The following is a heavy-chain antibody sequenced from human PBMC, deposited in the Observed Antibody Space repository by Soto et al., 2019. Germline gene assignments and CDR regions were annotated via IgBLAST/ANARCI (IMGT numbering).Heavy chain of an antibody. V-gene: IGHV4-59*01. CDR1: GVSISSYY. CDR3: ARVPPHRGSYGLHDY. J-gene: IGHJ4*02. D-gene: IGHD5-18*01. Sequence: SETLSLTCTVSGVSISSYYWSWIRQPPGKGLEWIGYIYYSGSTNYNPSLKSRVTISVDTSKNQFSLKLSSVTAADTAVYYCARVPPHRGSYGLHDYWGQGTLVTVSS. CDR2: IYYSGST.